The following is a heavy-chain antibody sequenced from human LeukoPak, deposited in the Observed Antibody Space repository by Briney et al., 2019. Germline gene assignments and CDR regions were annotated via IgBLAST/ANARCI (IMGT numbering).Heavy chain of an antibody. D-gene: IGHD2-2*01. V-gene: IGHV3-23*01. J-gene: IGHJ6*02. CDR2: IRGSGGST. CDR1: GFTFSGFV. Sequence: GGSLRLSSAASGFTFSGFVISWVRQAPGKGPQWVADIRGSGGSTYYADSVKGRFSVSRDNSKNMVYLELNSLRAEDTAVYYCARDRCSSTSCLYFYYGMDVWGQGTTVTVSS. CDR3: ARDRCSSTSCLYFYYGMDV.